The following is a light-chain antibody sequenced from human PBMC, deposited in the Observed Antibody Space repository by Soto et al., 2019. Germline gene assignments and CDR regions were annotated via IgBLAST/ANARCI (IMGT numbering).Light chain of an antibody. CDR3: QSYDSSRSPIYV. CDR1: ISNIGAGYD. CDR2: ANN. Sequence: QSLLTQPPSVSGAPGQRVSISCTGSISNIGAGYDVHWYQHLPGTAPKLLIYANNNRPSGVPDRFSGSKSGTSASLAITGLQAEDEADYYCQSYDSSRSPIYVFRTGTKVNVL. J-gene: IGLJ1*01. V-gene: IGLV1-40*01.